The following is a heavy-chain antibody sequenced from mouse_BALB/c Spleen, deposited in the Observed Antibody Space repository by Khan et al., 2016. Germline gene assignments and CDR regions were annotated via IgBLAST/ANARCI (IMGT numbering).Heavy chain of an antibody. V-gene: IGHV3-8*02. Sequence: EVQLQESGPSLVKPSQTLSLTCSVTGDSITRSYWIWIRNFPGNKLDYMGYISYSGSTYYHPSLKRRISITRDTSKNQYYLQLNSVTTEGTDTYYWARWVGQGGFDYWGPGTTLTVSS. CDR3: ARWVGQGGFDY. D-gene: IGHD3-3*01. CDR1: GDSITRSY. J-gene: IGHJ2*01. CDR2: ISYSGST.